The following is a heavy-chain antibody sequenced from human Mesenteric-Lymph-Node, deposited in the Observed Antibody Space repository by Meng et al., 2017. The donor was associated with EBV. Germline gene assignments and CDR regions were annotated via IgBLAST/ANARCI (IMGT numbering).Heavy chain of an antibody. CDR1: GGSISISSYY. D-gene: IGHD3-16*02. Sequence: PQRQASGPGLVRPSKPLSLTCTVSGGSISISSYYWGWIRQPPGKGLEWIGSIYSGGRTYYSPSLESRVTISVDTSKNQFSLKLNSVTAADTSVYFCASLLIVFGGVIVDYWGQGALVTVPS. J-gene: IGHJ4*02. V-gene: IGHV4-39*01. CDR3: ASLLIVFGGVIVDY. CDR2: IYSGGRT.